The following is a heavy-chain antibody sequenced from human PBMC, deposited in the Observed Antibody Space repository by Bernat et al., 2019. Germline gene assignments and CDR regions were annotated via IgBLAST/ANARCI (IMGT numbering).Heavy chain of an antibody. Sequence: QVQLVQSGAEVKKPGASVKVSCKASGYTFTGYYMHWVRQAPGHGLEWMGWINPNSGGTNYAQKFKGRVTMTRDTSISTAYMELSRLRSDDTAVYYCARAYSSGWYRYDYWGQGTLVTVSS. CDR3: ARAYSSGWYRYDY. V-gene: IGHV1-2*02. CDR2: INPNSGGT. CDR1: GYTFTGYY. D-gene: IGHD6-19*01. J-gene: IGHJ4*02.